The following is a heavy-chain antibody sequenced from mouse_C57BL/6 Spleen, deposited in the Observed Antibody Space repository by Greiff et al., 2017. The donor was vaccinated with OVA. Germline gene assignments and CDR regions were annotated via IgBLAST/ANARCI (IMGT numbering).Heavy chain of an antibody. CDR1: GFTITDYD. D-gene: IGHD1-3*01. J-gene: IGHJ2*01. CDR3: AREEWPQTSFDY. CDR2: IDPEDGET. Sequence: VQLQQSGAELVKPGASVKLSCTASGFTITDYDMHWVKQRPEQGLEWIGWIDPEDGETKYAPKFKGKATITADKSSNTAYLQLSSLTSEDTAVYYCAREEWPQTSFDYWGQGTTLTVSS. V-gene: IGHV14-2*01.